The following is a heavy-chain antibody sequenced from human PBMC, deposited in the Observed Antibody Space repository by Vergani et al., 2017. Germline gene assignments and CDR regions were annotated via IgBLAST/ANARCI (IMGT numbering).Heavy chain of an antibody. J-gene: IGHJ5*02. Sequence: EVQLVESGGGLVKPGGSLRLSCAASGFTFSSYSMNWVRQAPGKGLEWVSAISGSGGSTYYADSVKGRFTISRDNSKNTLYLQMNSLRAEDTAVYYCAKVYNIVVVPAAIGWFDPWGQGTLVTVSS. V-gene: IGHV3-23*04. CDR3: AKVYNIVVVPAAIGWFDP. D-gene: IGHD2-2*01. CDR1: GFTFSSYS. CDR2: ISGSGGST.